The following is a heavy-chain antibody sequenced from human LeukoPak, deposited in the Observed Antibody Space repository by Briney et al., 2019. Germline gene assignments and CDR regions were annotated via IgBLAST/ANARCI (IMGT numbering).Heavy chain of an antibody. CDR2: ISYDGSET. J-gene: IGHJ2*01. CDR3: ARVGGSALWHFDL. D-gene: IGHD2-15*01. CDR1: GFTFSNYG. Sequence: QPGGCLRLSCAASGFTFSNYGMHWVRQAPGKGLEWVAVISYDGSETHYADSVKGRFTISRDNSKNTLYLQMNSLRAEDTAVYYCARVGGSALWHFDLWGRGTLVTVSS. V-gene: IGHV3-30*03.